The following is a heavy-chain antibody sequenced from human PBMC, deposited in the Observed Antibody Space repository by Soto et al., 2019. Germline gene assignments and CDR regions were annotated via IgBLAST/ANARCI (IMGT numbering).Heavy chain of an antibody. Sequence: GGSLRLSCTASGFTFGDYAMSWFRQAPGKGLEWVGFIRSKAYGGTTEYAASVKGRFTISRDDSKSIAYLQMNSLKTEDTAVYYCTRDPGLRFLGWLSEVFAYWGQGTLDTVSS. J-gene: IGHJ4*02. CDR1: GFTFGDYA. V-gene: IGHV3-49*03. D-gene: IGHD3-3*01. CDR3: TRDPGLRFLGWLSEVFAY. CDR2: IRSKAYGGTT.